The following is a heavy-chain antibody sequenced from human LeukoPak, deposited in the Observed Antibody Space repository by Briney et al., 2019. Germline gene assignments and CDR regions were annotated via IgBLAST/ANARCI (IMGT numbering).Heavy chain of an antibody. CDR2: IYYSGST. Sequence: PSQTLSLTCTVSGGSISSGDYYWSWIRQPPGKGLEWIGYIYYSGSTYYNPSLKSRVTISVDTSKNQFSLKLSSVTAADTAVYYCARDRTVVVVVAATQAHWFDPWGQGTLVTVSS. CDR3: ARDRTVVVVVAATQAHWFDP. V-gene: IGHV4-30-4*01. D-gene: IGHD2-15*01. J-gene: IGHJ5*02. CDR1: GGSISSGDYY.